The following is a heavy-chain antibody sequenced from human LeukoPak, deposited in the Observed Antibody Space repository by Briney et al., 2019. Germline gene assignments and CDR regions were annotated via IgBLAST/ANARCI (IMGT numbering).Heavy chain of an antibody. Sequence: PGGFLRLSCAASGFTFSSYAMSWVRQAPGKGLEWVSAISGSGDSTYYADSVKGRFTISRDNSKNTLYLQMNSLRAEDTAVYYCAKSIMGTAGLLDYWGQGTLVTVSS. J-gene: IGHJ4*02. CDR1: GFTFSSYA. CDR3: AKSIMGTAGLLDY. D-gene: IGHD5-18*01. V-gene: IGHV3-23*01. CDR2: ISGSGDST.